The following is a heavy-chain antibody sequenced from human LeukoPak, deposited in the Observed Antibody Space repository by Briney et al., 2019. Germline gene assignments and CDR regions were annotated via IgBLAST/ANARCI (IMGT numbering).Heavy chain of an antibody. J-gene: IGHJ1*01. Sequence: TASGTLSLTCSVSGGSINSDNWWSWLRQPPGKGLEWIGEIYHVGATNYNPSLKSRVTISVDKSKNQFSLKLRSVTAADTAVYCCASRSYYDSTGYWRHWGQGTLVTVSS. CDR2: IYHVGAT. D-gene: IGHD3-22*01. CDR1: GGSINSDNW. CDR3: ASRSYYDSTGYWRH. V-gene: IGHV4-4*01.